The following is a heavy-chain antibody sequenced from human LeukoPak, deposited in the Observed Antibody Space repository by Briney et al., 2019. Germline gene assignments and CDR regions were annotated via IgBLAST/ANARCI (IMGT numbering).Heavy chain of an antibody. CDR3: ARDVAGP. J-gene: IGHJ5*02. CDR1: GYTFTAYY. CDR2: INPNSGGT. Sequence: ASVKVSCKASGYTFTAYYLHWVRQAPGQGLEWMGWINPNSGGTNYAQNFQGRVTMTRDTSISTAYMELTSLRSDDTAVYYCARDVAGPWSQGTLVTVSS. D-gene: IGHD1-14*01. V-gene: IGHV1-2*02.